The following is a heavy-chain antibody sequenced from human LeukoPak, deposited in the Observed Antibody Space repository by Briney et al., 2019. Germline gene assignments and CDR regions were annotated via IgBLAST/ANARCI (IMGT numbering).Heavy chain of an antibody. J-gene: IGHJ4*02. D-gene: IGHD2-2*01. CDR1: GFTFRSYA. Sequence: PGGSLRLSCAASGFTFRSYAMSWVRQAPGKGLEWVSGISGSGGSPYHADSVKGRFTISRDNSKNTLLLQMNSLRAEDTAVYYCARERYCGGTSCFELGYWGQGTLVTVSS. CDR2: ISGSGGSP. CDR3: ARERYCGGTSCFELGY. V-gene: IGHV3-23*01.